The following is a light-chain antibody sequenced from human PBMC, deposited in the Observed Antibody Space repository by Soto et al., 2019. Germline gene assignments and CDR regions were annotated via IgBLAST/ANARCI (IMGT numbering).Light chain of an antibody. CDR1: QTVGSIY. CDR2: GAS. Sequence: DIVLTQSPSTLAWSTVACATLSCSGSQTVGSIYLAWYQQKPGQAPRLLIHGASNRASGIPDRFSGSGSGTDFTLTISRLEPEDFAVYYCQQYGSSPPITFGQGTRLEIK. J-gene: IGKJ5*01. V-gene: IGKV3-20*01. CDR3: QQYGSSPPIT.